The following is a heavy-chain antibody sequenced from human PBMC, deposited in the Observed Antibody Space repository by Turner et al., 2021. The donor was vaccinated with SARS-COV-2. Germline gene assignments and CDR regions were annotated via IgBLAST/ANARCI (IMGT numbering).Heavy chain of an antibody. CDR3: AGEVRFTWLDS. J-gene: IGHJ5*01. V-gene: IGHV4-59*01. CDR1: GGSISSVF. Sequence: QVQLQESGPGLVKPPEPLPLTCTASGGSISSVFWSWIRQPPGKGLEWIGYIYYRGSTNYNPSLKGRVTMSVDTSKNQFSLKLRSVAAADTAVYYCAGEVRFTWLDSWGQGTLVTVSS. CDR2: IYYRGST. D-gene: IGHD3-3*01.